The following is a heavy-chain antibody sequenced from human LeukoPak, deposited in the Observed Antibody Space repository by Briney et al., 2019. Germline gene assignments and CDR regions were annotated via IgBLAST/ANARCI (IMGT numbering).Heavy chain of an antibody. V-gene: IGHV3-30*18. CDR2: ISYDGSNK. J-gene: IGHJ4*02. CDR3: AKEYSGYDFFDY. Sequence: GRSLRLSCAAYAFTFSSYGMHRVRQAPGKGLEWVAVISYDGSNKYYADSVKGRFTIARDNSKNTLYLQMNSLRAEDTAVYYCAKEYSGYDFFDYWGQGTLVTVSS. D-gene: IGHD5-12*01. CDR1: AFTFSSYG.